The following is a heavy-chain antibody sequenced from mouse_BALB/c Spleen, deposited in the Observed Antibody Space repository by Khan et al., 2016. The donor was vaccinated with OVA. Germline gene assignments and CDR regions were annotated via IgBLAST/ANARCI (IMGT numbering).Heavy chain of an antibody. J-gene: IGHJ4*01. D-gene: IGHD2-10*01. V-gene: IGHV2-6-1*01. CDR1: GFSLTNYG. CDR2: IWSDGTT. CDR3: ARQPYFHYYVMDY. Sequence: QVQLQQSGPGLVAPSQSLSITCTISGFSLTNYGVHWVRQPPGKGLEWLVVIWSDGTTTYDSALKSRLTISKDNSKSQAFLKMDRLQTDDTAMYYCARQPYFHYYVMDYWGQGTSVTVSS.